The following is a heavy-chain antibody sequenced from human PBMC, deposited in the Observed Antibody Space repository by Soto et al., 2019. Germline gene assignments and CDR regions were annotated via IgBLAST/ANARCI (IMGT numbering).Heavy chain of an antibody. Sequence: GGSLRLSCAASGFTSNVDAMSWVRQAPRKGLEWLSAISGRGDKTYYADSVKGRFTISRDNSKITLYLQMNGVRAEDTAVYFCAKAVGIEVVDSGGTYYYYFEYWDQGSLVTASS. J-gene: IGHJ4*02. CDR3: AKAVGIEVVDSGGTYYYYFEY. CDR2: ISGRGDKT. D-gene: IGHD6-13*01. CDR1: GFTSNVDA. V-gene: IGHV3-23*01.